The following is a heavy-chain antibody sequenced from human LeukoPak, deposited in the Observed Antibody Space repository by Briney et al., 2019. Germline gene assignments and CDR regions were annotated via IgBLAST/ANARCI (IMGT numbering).Heavy chain of an antibody. J-gene: IGHJ6*03. D-gene: IGHD1-14*01. V-gene: IGHV4-59*01. CDR3: ARSNRDYMDV. Sequence: SETLSLTCTVSGGSISSYYWSWIRQPPGKGLEWIGYIYYSGSTNYNPSLKSRVTISVDTSKNQFSLKLSSVTAADTAVYYCARSNRDYMDVWGKGTTVTISS. CDR2: IYYSGST. CDR1: GGSISSYY.